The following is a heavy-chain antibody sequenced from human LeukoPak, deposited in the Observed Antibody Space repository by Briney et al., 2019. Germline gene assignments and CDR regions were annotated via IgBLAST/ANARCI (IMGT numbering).Heavy chain of an antibody. CDR2: TYYSGST. CDR1: GGSINDYY. V-gene: IGHV4-59*01. D-gene: IGHD5-12*01. J-gene: IGHJ5*02. Sequence: SETLSLTCSVSGGSINDYYWSWIRRAPGKGLEWIGYTYYSGSTNYNPSLKSRVTISIDTSKNQFSLRLSSVTAADTAVYYCAREYGGSGRSGDVSPWGHGTLVTVSS. CDR3: AREYGGSGRSGDVSP.